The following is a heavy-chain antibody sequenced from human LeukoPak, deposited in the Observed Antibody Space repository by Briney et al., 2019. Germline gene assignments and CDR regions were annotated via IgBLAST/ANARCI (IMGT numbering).Heavy chain of an antibody. D-gene: IGHD6-13*01. Sequence: PGGSLRLSCGASGFTFTTHWIHWVRQAPGKGLVWVSRIKPDGSDTNYADSVKGRFTISRDNAKNTVYLQMNSLRADDTAVYYCARGLAAAGTRGPYWGQGTLVTVSS. CDR3: ARGLAAAGTRGPY. CDR2: IKPDGSDT. J-gene: IGHJ4*02. V-gene: IGHV3-74*01. CDR1: GFTFTTHW.